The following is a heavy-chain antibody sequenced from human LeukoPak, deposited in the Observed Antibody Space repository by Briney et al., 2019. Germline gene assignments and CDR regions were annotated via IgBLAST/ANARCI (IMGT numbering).Heavy chain of an antibody. CDR1: AGSIRGYF. Sequence: PSETLSLTCTVSAGSIRGYFWTWIRQPPGKGLEWIGYIYYSGSTNYNPSLKSRVTIAVDTSKNQFSLRLNSVTAADTAVYYCAMAYSSCWYYFDYWGQGTLVTVSS. CDR2: IYYSGST. J-gene: IGHJ4*02. D-gene: IGHD6-13*01. V-gene: IGHV4-59*01. CDR3: AMAYSSCWYYFDY.